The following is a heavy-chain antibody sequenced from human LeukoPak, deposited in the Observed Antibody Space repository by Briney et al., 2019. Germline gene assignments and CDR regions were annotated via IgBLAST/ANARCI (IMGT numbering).Heavy chain of an antibody. V-gene: IGHV3-23*01. J-gene: IGHJ4*02. CDR1: GFTFSNYA. Sequence: GASLRLSCAASGFTFSNYAMSWVRQAPGKGLEWVSAITGNGGHTYYADSVKGRFTISRDNSKNTVFLQMNSLRAEDTAVYYCAKWVDYDVLTGYYVSDYWGQGTLVTVSS. D-gene: IGHD3-9*01. CDR3: AKWVDYDVLTGYYVSDY. CDR2: ITGNGGHT.